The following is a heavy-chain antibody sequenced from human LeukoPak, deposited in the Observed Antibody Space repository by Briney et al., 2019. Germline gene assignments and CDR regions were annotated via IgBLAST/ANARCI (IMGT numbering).Heavy chain of an antibody. D-gene: IGHD1-26*01. CDR2: IYYSGST. CDR3: ARGIGDRIVGATGWLDP. Sequence: PSETLSLTCTVSGVSISSGGYYWSWIRLPPGKGLEWIGYIYYSGSTNYNPSLKSRVTISVDTSKNQFSLKLSSVTAADTAVYYCARGIGDRIVGATGWLDPWGQGTLVTVSS. J-gene: IGHJ5*02. V-gene: IGHV4-61*08. CDR1: GVSISSGGYY.